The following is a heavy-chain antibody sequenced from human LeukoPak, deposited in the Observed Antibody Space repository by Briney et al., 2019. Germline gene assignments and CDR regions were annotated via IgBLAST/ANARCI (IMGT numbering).Heavy chain of an antibody. CDR2: ISGTGGST. V-gene: IGHV3-23*01. D-gene: IGHD5-12*01. CDR3: AKDRNSGGLHCFDY. J-gene: IGHJ4*02. Sequence: PGGSLRLSCAASGFIFSSYVMTWVRQAPGKGLEWVSAISGTGGSTYYADSVKGRFTISRDNSKNTLYLQMNSLRAEDTAVYYCAKDRNSGGLHCFDYWGQGALVTVSS. CDR1: GFIFSSYV.